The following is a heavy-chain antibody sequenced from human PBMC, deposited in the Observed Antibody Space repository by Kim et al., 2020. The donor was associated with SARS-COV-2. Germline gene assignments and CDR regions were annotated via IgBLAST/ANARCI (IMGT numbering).Heavy chain of an antibody. V-gene: IGHV4-31*03. CDR1: GGSISSGGYY. Sequence: SETLSLTCTVSGGSISSGGYYWSWIRQHPGKGLEWIGYIYYGGSTYYNPSLKSRVTISVDTSKNQFSLKLSSVTAADTAVYYCATEYYYGSGSYYKDCYYVMDVWGQGPTVTVTS. D-gene: IGHD3-10*01. CDR3: ATEYYYGSGSYYKDCYYVMDV. J-gene: IGHJ6*02. CDR2: IYYGGST.